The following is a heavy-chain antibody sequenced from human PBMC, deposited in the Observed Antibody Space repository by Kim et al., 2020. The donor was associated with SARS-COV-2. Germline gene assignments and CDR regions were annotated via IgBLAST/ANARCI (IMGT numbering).Heavy chain of an antibody. J-gene: IGHJ6*03. CDR2: IKSKTDGGTS. V-gene: IGHV3-15*01. D-gene: IGHD6-6*01. CDR1: GFTFSNAW. CDR3: TTDRPIAARTSSYYYIQV. Sequence: GGSLRLSCAASGFTFSNAWMSWVRQAPGKGLEWVGRIKSKTDGGTSDYAAPVKGRFTISRDDSKDTLSLQMNSLKTEDTAVYYCTTDRPIAARTSSYYYIQVWGKGTTVTVSS.